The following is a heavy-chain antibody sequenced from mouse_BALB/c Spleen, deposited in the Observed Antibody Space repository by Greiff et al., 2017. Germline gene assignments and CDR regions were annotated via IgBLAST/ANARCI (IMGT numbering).Heavy chain of an antibody. CDR2: ISSGSSTI. CDR1: GFTFSSFG. Sequence: EVKLVESGGGLVQPGGSRKLSCAASGFTFSSFGMHWVRQAPEKGLEWVAYISSGSSTIYYADTVKGRFTISRDNPKNTLFLQMTSLRSEDTAMYYCARMETNWDVPLFDYWGQGTTLTVSS. D-gene: IGHD4-1*01. CDR3: ARMETNWDVPLFDY. J-gene: IGHJ2*01. V-gene: IGHV5-17*02.